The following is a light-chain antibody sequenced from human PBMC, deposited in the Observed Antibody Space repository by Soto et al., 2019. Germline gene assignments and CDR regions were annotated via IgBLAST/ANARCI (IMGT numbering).Light chain of an antibody. CDR1: QSVGTY. CDR2: DAS. J-gene: IGKJ2*01. V-gene: IGKV3-11*01. CDR3: QQRYNWPNT. Sequence: EIVLTQSPATLSLSPGERATLSCRASQSVGTYLAWYQHNPGQAPRLLIYDASNRATGLPARFSGSGSGTDFTLTISIPEPEDLAVYYCQQRYNWPNTFGQGTKLEIK.